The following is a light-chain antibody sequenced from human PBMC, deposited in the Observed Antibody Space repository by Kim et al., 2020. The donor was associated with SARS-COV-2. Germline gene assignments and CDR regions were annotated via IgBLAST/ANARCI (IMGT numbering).Light chain of an antibody. CDR3: ATWDDTLNSWV. CDR1: WSNIGKNG. V-gene: IGLV1-36*01. CDR2: YDD. J-gene: IGLJ3*02. Sequence: SQRVTISCSGNWSNIGKNGVNWYQQFPGKAPKILIYYDDLLASGVSGRFTGSKSDTSASLAISGLQSDDEADYYCATWDDTLNSWVFGGGTQLTVL.